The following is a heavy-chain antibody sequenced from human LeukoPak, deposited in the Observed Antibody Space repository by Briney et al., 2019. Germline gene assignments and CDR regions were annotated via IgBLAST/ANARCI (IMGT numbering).Heavy chain of an antibody. Sequence: GGSLRLSCAASGFTFSSYAMSWVRQAPGKGLEWVSAISGSGGSTYYADSVKGRFTISRDNSKNTLYLQMNGLRAEDTAVYYCAKDFKSGYLFDYWGQGTLVTVSS. J-gene: IGHJ4*02. D-gene: IGHD5-12*01. CDR1: GFTFSSYA. CDR3: AKDFKSGYLFDY. CDR2: ISGSGGST. V-gene: IGHV3-23*01.